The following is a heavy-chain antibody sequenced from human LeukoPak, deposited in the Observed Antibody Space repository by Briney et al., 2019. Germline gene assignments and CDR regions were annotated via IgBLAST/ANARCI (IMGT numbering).Heavy chain of an antibody. CDR1: GGAFSGYY. V-gene: IGHV4-34*01. CDR3: ARGFLGSGSYYPF. CDR2: INHSGST. D-gene: IGHD1-26*01. J-gene: IGHJ4*02. Sequence: KPSETLSLTCAVYGGAFSGYYWSWIRQPPGKGLEWIGEINHSGSTNYNPSLNRRVTISIDTSKNQFSLKLTSVTAADTALYYCARGFLGSGSYYPFWGQGTLVTVSP.